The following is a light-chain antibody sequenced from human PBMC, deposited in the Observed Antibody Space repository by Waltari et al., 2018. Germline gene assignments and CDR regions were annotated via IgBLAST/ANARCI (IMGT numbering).Light chain of an antibody. CDR1: QSVSSY. CDR2: DVT. Sequence: EIVLTQSPATLSLSPGERATLSCRASQSVSSYLAWYQPKPGQAPRLLIYDVTNRATGIPARFSGSGTETDFTLTISNLESEDFAVYYCQQRGNWRLTFGGGTKVEIK. J-gene: IGKJ4*01. V-gene: IGKV3-11*01. CDR3: QQRGNWRLT.